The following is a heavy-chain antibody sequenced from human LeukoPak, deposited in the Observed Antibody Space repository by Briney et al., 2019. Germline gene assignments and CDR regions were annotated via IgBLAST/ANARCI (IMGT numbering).Heavy chain of an antibody. CDR1: GYTFTSYG. J-gene: IGHJ5*02. Sequence: ASVKVSCTASGYTFTSYGISWVRQAPGQGLEWMGWISAYNGNTNYAQKFQGRVTMTRDTSISTAYMELSRLRSDDTAVYYCARGHSNNWFDPWGQGTLVTVSS. CDR2: ISAYNGNT. V-gene: IGHV1-18*01. CDR3: ARGHSNNWFDP. D-gene: IGHD6-13*01.